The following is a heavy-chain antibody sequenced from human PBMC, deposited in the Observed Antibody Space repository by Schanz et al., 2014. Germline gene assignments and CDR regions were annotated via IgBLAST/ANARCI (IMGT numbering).Heavy chain of an antibody. Sequence: EVQLVASGGGLVQPGGSLRLSCAASGFAVDNYYMSCVRQAPGRGLEWVSRIKSDGSSTSYADSVKGRFTISRDNAKNTLYLQMNSLRAEDTAVYYCAKDRSCDYDSSGYFDYWGQGTLVTVSS. J-gene: IGHJ4*02. D-gene: IGHD3-22*01. V-gene: IGHV3-74*01. CDR1: GFAVDNYY. CDR2: IKSDGSST. CDR3: AKDRSCDYDSSGYFDY.